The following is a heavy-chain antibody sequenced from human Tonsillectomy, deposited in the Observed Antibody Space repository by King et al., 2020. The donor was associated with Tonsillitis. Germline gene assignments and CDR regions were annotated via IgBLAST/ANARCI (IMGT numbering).Heavy chain of an antibody. D-gene: IGHD3-22*01. Sequence: VQLVESGGGVVQPGGSLRLSCAASGFSFSTYGMHWVRQAPGKGLEWVAFIRYDGSNEYYADSVKGRFTISRDNSKNTLYRQMNSLKAEDTAMYYCASNYDNSGYLFDYWGQGTLVTVSS. V-gene: IGHV3-30*02. CDR2: IRYDGSNE. CDR3: ASNYDNSGYLFDY. J-gene: IGHJ4*02. CDR1: GFSFSTYG.